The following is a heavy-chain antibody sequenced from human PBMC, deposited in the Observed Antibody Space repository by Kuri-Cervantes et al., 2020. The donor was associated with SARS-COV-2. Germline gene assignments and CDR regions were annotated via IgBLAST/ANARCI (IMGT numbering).Heavy chain of an antibody. CDR1: GFTFSSYW. J-gene: IGHJ4*02. V-gene: IGHV3-30-3*01. CDR3: ARDDHSHNKSRGYYYSNYFDY. CDR2: ISYAGSNK. D-gene: IGHD3-22*01. Sequence: GESLKISCAASGFTFSSYWMSWVRQAPGKGLEWVAVISYAGSNKYYADPVRGRFTITRENSKNTLYLQMNSLRAEDTAVYYCARDDHSHNKSRGYYYSNYFDYWGQGTLVTVSS.